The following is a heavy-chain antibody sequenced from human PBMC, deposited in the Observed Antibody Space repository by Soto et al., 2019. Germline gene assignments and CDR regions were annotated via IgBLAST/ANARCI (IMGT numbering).Heavy chain of an antibody. Sequence: GGSLRLSCAASGFTFHNYWMGWVRQTPDKGLEWVANIKPDGSEKYYVDSMKGRFTISRDNAKNSLYLQMNSLRAEDTAVYYCARENYFDYWGQGALVTVSS. J-gene: IGHJ4*02. V-gene: IGHV3-7*01. CDR3: ARENYFDY. CDR1: GFTFHNYW. CDR2: IKPDGSEK.